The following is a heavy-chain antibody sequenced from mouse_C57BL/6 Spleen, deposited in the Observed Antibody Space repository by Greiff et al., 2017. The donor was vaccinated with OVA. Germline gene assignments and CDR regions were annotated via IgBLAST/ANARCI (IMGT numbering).Heavy chain of an antibody. J-gene: IGHJ4*01. V-gene: IGHV1-62-2*01. Sequence: VKLLPSSPELVKPGASVKLSCKASGYTFTEYTIHWVKQRSGQGLEWIGWFYPGSGSIKYNEKFKDKATLTADKSSSTVYMELSRLTSEDSAVYFCARHEEEEYYGLGAMDYWGQGTSVTVSS. CDR1: GYTFTEYT. CDR2: FYPGSGSI. D-gene: IGHD1-1*02. CDR3: ARHEEEEYYGLGAMDY.